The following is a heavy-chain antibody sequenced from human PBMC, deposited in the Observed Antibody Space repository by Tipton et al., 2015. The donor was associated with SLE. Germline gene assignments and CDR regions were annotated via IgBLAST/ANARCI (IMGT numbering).Heavy chain of an antibody. D-gene: IGHD3-22*01. V-gene: IGHV3-21*04. Sequence: SLRLSCAASGFTFSTYSMNWVRQAPGKGLEWVSSISSSSSYIYYADSVKGRFTISRDNAKNSLYLQMNSLRAEDTAVYYCAKEFIVAADDYYGMNVWGQGTTVTVSS. CDR2: ISSSSSYI. CDR1: GFTFSTYS. CDR3: AKEFIVAADDYYGMNV. J-gene: IGHJ6*02.